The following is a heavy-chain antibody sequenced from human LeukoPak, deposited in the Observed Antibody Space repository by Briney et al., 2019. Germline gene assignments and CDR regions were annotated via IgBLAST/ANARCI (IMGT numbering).Heavy chain of an antibody. CDR3: ARASSGNYGSGIELDY. V-gene: IGHV1-46*01. CDR2: INPSGGST. J-gene: IGHJ4*02. Sequence: ASVKVSCKASGYTFTSYYMHWVRQAPGQGLEWMGIINPSGGSTSYAQRFQGRVTMTRDTSTSTVYMELSSLRSEDTAVYYCARASSGNYGSGIELDYWGQGTLVTVSS. D-gene: IGHD3-10*01. CDR1: GYTFTSYY.